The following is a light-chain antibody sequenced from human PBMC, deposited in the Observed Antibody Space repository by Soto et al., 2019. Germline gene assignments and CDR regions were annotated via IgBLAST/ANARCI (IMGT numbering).Light chain of an antibody. J-gene: IGKJ5*01. CDR2: DAS. CDR1: RSVSSY. V-gene: IGKV3-11*01. Sequence: EIVLTQSPASLSLSPGESATLSCRATRSVSSYLAWYQQKPGQAPRLLIYDASNRATGIPARFSGSGSGTDFTLTISSLESEDFAVYYCQQRYHWPITFGQGTRREIK. CDR3: QQRYHWPIT.